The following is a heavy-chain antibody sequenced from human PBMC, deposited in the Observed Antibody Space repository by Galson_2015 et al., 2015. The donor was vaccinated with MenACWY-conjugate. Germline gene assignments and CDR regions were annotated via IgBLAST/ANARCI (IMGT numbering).Heavy chain of an antibody. J-gene: IGHJ6*02. CDR1: GYTFTGYY. CDR2: INPNSGGT. CDR3: ARDRRSDSNSAPVQGKRLTGYYYYGMDV. V-gene: IGHV1-2*04. D-gene: IGHD6-6*01. Sequence: QSGAEVKKPGASVKVSCKASGYTFTGYYMHWVRQAPGQGLEWMGWINPNSGGTNYAQKFQGWVTMTRDTSISTAYMELSRLRSDDTAVYYCARDRRSDSNSAPVQGKRLTGYYYYGMDVWGQGTTVTVSS.